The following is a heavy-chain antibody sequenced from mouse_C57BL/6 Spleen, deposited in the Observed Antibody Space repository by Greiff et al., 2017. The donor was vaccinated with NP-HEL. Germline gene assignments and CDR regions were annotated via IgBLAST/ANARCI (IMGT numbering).Heavy chain of an antibody. V-gene: IGHV1-54*01. CDR1: GYAFTNYL. CDR3: ARSMGDYYGSSWGDY. CDR2: INPGSGGT. D-gene: IGHD1-1*01. Sequence: QVQLKESGAELERPGTSVKVSCKASGYAFTNYLIEWVKQRPGQGLEWIGVINPGSGGTNYNEKFKGKATLTADKSSSTAYMQLSSLTSEDSAVYFCARSMGDYYGSSWGDYWGQGTTLTVSS. J-gene: IGHJ2*01.